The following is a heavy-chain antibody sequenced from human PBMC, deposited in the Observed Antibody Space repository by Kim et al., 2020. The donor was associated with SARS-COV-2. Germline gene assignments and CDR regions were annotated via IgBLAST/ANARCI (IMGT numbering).Heavy chain of an antibody. CDR2: TYYRSNWYN. CDR3: ARDETDTIRHPFDY. Sequence: SQTLSLTCAISGDSVSSNSAAWNWIRQSPSRGLEWLGRTYYRSNWYNDYAISVKSRISINPDTSKNQFSLHLNSVTPEDTAVYFCARDETDTIRHPFDYWGQGTLVTVST. D-gene: IGHD5-18*01. V-gene: IGHV6-1*01. CDR1: GDSVSSNSAA. J-gene: IGHJ4*02.